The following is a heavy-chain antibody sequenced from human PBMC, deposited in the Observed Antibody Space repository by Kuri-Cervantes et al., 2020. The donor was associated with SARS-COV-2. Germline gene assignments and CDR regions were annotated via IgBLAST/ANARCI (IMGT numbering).Heavy chain of an antibody. CDR1: GFTFSSYG. CDR2: ISSSSSYI. CDR3: ARDLLTGNAFDI. J-gene: IGHJ3*02. Sequence: RGSLRLSCAASGFTFSSYGMNWVRQAPGKGLEWVSSISSSSSYIYYADSVKGRFTISRDNAKNSLYLQMNSLRAEDTAVYYCARDLLTGNAFDIWGQGTMVTVSS. V-gene: IGHV3-21*01. D-gene: IGHD7-27*01.